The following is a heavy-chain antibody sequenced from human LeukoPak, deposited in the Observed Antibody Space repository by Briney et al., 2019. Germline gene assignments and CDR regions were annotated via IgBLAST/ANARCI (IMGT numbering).Heavy chain of an antibody. CDR3: ARDGWDTATVWRAFDI. V-gene: IGHV3-30-3*01. D-gene: IGHD5-18*01. CDR2: ISYDGSNK. J-gene: IGHJ3*02. Sequence: GGSLRLSCAASGFTFSSYAMHWVRQAPGKGLEWVAVISYDGSNKYYADSVKGRFTISRDNAKNSLYLQMNSLRAEDTAVYYCARDGWDTATVWRAFDIWGQGTMVTVSS. CDR1: GFTFSSYA.